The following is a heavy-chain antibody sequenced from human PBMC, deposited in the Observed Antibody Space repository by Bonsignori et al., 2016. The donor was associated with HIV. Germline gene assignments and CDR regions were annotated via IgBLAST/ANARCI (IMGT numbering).Heavy chain of an antibody. CDR2: ISSSGSTI. CDR1: GFSFSYFE. J-gene: IGHJ1*01. D-gene: IGHD3-10*02. Sequence: GGSLRLSCAASGFSFSYFEMNWVRQAPGKGLEWIAYISSSGSTIYYADSVRGRFTISRDNAENTLHLQMDSLRVEDTGVYFCACSVHHWGLGTLVTVSS. CDR3: ACSVHH. V-gene: IGHV3-48*03.